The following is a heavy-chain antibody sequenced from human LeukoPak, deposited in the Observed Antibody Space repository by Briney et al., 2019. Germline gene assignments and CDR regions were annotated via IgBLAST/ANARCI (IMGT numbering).Heavy chain of an antibody. CDR2: INPNTGDT. CDR1: GYTFTGYY. V-gene: IGHV1-2*02. D-gene: IGHD2-8*02. Sequence: ASVKVSCKASGYTFTGYYMHWVRQAPGQGLEYLGWINPNTGDTHYAQNFQGRVTMTRDTSISTAYMDLRGLRSDDTAVYYCARDTGGRGWFDPWGQGTLVTVSS. CDR3: ARDTGGRGWFDP. J-gene: IGHJ5*02.